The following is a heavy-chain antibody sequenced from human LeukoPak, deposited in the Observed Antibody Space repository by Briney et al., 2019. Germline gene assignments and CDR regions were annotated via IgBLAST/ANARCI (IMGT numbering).Heavy chain of an antibody. J-gene: IGHJ4*02. CDR1: GGTFSSYA. D-gene: IGHD3-16*02. CDR2: IIPIFGTA. CDR3: ARDRYDYVWGSYRFFDY. V-gene: IGHV1-69*06. Sequence: GASVKVSCKASGGTFSSYAISWVRQAPGQGLEWMGGIIPIFGTANYAQKFQGRVTITADKSTSTAYMELSSLRSEDTAVYYCARDRYDYVWGSYRFFDYWGQGTLVTVSS.